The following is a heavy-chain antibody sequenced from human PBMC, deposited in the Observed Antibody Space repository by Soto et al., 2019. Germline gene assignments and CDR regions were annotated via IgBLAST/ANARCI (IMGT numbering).Heavy chain of an antibody. CDR3: AKRATGTYFDY. Sequence: GGSLRLSCAASGFTFSSYAMNWVRQAPGKGLEWVSVISGSGGSTYYADSVKGRFTISRDNSKNTLYLQMNSLRAEDTVVYYCAKRATGTYFDYWGQGTLVTVSS. CDR1: GFTFSSYA. J-gene: IGHJ4*02. D-gene: IGHD1-1*01. CDR2: ISGSGGST. V-gene: IGHV3-23*01.